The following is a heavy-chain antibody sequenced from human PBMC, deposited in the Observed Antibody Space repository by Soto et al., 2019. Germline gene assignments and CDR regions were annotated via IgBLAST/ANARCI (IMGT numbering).Heavy chain of an antibody. CDR1: GGSISSSSYY. Sequence: SETLSLTCTVSGGSISSSSYYWGWIRQPPGKGLEWIGGIYYSGRTYYNPSLKSPVTISVDTSKNQFSLKLSSVTAADTAVYYCARQPYEDRSGFSSWGRGTLVTVSS. CDR3: ARQPYEDRSGFSS. V-gene: IGHV4-39*01. J-gene: IGHJ4*02. D-gene: IGHD3-22*01. CDR2: IYYSGRT.